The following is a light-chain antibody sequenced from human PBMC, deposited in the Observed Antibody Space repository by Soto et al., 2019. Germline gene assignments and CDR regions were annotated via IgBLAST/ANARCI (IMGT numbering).Light chain of an antibody. V-gene: IGKV1-5*01. CDR3: QQYKSNLYT. CDR2: DAS. CDR1: QSISSW. Sequence: DIQMTQSPSTLSASVGDRVTITCRASQSISSWLAWYQQKPGKAPQLLIYDASGLENGVPSRFSGRGSGTEFTHTISGLQPNDSATYYCQQYKSNLYTFGQGTKLEIK. J-gene: IGKJ2*01.